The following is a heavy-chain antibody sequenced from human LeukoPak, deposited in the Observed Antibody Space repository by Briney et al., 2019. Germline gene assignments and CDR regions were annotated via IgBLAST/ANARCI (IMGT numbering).Heavy chain of an antibody. Sequence: PGGSLRLSCAASGFTFSSYSMNWVRQAPGKGLEWVSSISSSSSYIYYADSVKGRFTISRDNAKNSLYLQMSSLRAEDTAVYYCARDHRPMVERDAFDIWGQGTMVTVSS. CDR3: ARDHRPMVERDAFDI. CDR1: GFTFSSYS. V-gene: IGHV3-21*01. D-gene: IGHD2-15*01. CDR2: ISSSSSYI. J-gene: IGHJ3*02.